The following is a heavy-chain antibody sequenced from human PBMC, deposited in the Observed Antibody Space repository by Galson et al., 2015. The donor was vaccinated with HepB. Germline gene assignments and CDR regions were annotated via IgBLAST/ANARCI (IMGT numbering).Heavy chain of an antibody. D-gene: IGHD3-3*01. J-gene: IGHJ4*02. Sequence: SVKVSCKASGYTFTSYGISWVRQAPGQGLEWMGWISAYNGNTNYAQKLQGRVTMTTDTSTSTAYMELRSLRSDDTAVYYCARVAEAGPPMYDFWSGYYWGYFDYWGQGTLVTVSS. CDR1: GYTFTSYG. V-gene: IGHV1-18*01. CDR2: ISAYNGNT. CDR3: ARVAEAGPPMYDFWSGYYWGYFDY.